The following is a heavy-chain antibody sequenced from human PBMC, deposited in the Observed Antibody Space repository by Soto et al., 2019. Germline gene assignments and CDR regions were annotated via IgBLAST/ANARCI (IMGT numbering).Heavy chain of an antibody. D-gene: IGHD2-21*01. CDR2: ISGSAVTT. J-gene: IGHJ6*02. CDR1: GFSFSDFA. Sequence: LRLSFAASGFSFSDFAMNWVRRAPGKGLEWVSSISGSAVTTYYADTVKGRFTISRDNVESILYLQMDSLRADDTGVYYCAKDMWWERPLDDYGMDVWGQGTTVTVSS. CDR3: AKDMWWERPLDDYGMDV. V-gene: IGHV3-23*01.